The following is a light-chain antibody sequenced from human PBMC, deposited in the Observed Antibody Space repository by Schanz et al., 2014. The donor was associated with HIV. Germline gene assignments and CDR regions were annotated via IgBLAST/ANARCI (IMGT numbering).Light chain of an antibody. CDR1: SSDVGADNF. Sequence: QSALTQPASVSGSPGQSITISCTGGSSDVGADNFVSRYQQHPGKAPKLILFDVDDRPSGVSNRFSGSRSGNTASLTISGLQAEDEADYYCSSFITDSAPWAFGGGTKLTVL. CDR3: SSFITDSAPWA. CDR2: DVD. J-gene: IGLJ3*02. V-gene: IGLV2-14*03.